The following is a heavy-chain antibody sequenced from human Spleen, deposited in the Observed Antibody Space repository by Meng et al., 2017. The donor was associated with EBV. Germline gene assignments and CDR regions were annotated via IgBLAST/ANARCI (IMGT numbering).Heavy chain of an antibody. CDR3: ARGLAGGGYAPPIPDFDH. Sequence: QVQLVQSGAEVKEPGASVKVSCTVFGYTFAGYYIHWVRQAPGQGLEWMGRINPLSGATNSAQKFQGRVSLTRDTSIATVYMELSRVRSDDTAVYYCARGLAGGGYAPPIPDFDHWGQGALVTVDS. V-gene: IGHV1-2*06. J-gene: IGHJ5*02. CDR1: GYTFAGYY. D-gene: IGHD5-12*01. CDR2: INPLSGAT.